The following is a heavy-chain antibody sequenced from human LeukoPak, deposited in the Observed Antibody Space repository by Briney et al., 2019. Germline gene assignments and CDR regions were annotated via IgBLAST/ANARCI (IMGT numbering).Heavy chain of an antibody. J-gene: IGHJ4*02. CDR2: IKQDGSEK. CDR1: GFSFTTYW. D-gene: IGHD3-16*02. V-gene: IGHV3-7*01. CDR3: ARDPNGEYYDYVWGSYRSRYFDY. Sequence: PGGSLRLSCAASGFSFTTYWMSWVRQAPGKGLEWVANIKQDGSEKYYVDSVKGRFTTSRDNAKNSLYLQMNSLRAEDTAVYYCARDPNGEYYDYVWGSYRSRYFDYWGQGTLVTVSS.